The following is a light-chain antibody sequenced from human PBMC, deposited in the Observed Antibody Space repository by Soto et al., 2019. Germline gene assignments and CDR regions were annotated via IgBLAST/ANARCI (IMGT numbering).Light chain of an antibody. Sequence: QSALTQPASVSGSPGQSITISCTGTSSDVGGYDYVSWYQHHPGKAPKLMIYEVSNRPSGDSDRFSGSKSGNTASLTISGLQAEDEADYHCSSYIGSSSYVFGTGTKLTVL. CDR2: EVS. CDR3: SSYIGSSSYV. V-gene: IGLV2-14*01. CDR1: SSDVGGYDY. J-gene: IGLJ1*01.